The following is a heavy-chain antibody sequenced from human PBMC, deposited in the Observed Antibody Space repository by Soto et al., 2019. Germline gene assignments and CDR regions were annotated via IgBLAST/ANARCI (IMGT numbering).Heavy chain of an antibody. Sequence: KASETLSLTCTVSGGSISSYYWSWIRQPPGKGLEWIGYIYYSGSTNYNPSLKSRVTISVDTSKNQFSLKLSSVTAADTAVYYCARAPSGRGNYATFWFDPWGQGTLVTVSS. J-gene: IGHJ5*02. CDR2: IYYSGST. D-gene: IGHD1-7*01. CDR1: GGSISSYY. CDR3: ARAPSGRGNYATFWFDP. V-gene: IGHV4-59*01.